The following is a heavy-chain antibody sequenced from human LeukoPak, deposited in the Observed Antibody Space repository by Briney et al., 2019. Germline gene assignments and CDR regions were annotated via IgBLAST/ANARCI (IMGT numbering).Heavy chain of an antibody. D-gene: IGHD6-19*01. CDR1: GGSITRTNSS. CDR2: IYYDGTT. J-gene: IGHJ4*02. Sequence: PSETLSLTCTVSGGSITRTNSSWAWVRQPPGKGLEWIGSIYYDGTTYFSPSLKSRVTISVDSSNNQFSLKLTSVTAADTAVYYCARTRRGSGGSVEDWGQGTQVTVSS. CDR3: ARTRRGSGGSVED. V-gene: IGHV4-39*01.